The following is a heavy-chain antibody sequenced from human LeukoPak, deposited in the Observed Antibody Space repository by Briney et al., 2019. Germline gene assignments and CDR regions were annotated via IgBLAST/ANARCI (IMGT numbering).Heavy chain of an antibody. CDR3: AKDPSRGGLRLGELFDY. Sequence: GRSLRLSCAASGFTFDDYAMHWVRQAPGKGLEWVSGISWNSGSIGYADSVKGRFTISRDNAKNSLYLQMNSLRAEDTALYYCAKDPSRGGLRLGELFDYWGQGTLVTVSS. J-gene: IGHJ4*02. CDR1: GFTFDDYA. CDR2: ISWNSGSI. D-gene: IGHD3-16*01. V-gene: IGHV3-9*01.